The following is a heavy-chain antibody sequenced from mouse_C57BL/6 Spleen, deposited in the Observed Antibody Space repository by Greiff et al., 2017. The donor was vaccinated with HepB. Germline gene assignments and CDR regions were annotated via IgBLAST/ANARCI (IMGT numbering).Heavy chain of an antibody. V-gene: IGHV1-64*01. CDR3: AREDHYGSSHYFDH. Sequence: QVQLQQPGAELVKPGASVKLSCKASGYTFTSYWMHWVKQRPGQGLEWIGMIHPNSGSTNYNEKFKSKATLTVDKSSSTAYMQLSSLTSEDSAVYYCAREDHYGSSHYFDHWGQGTTLTVSS. CDR2: IHPNSGST. D-gene: IGHD1-1*01. J-gene: IGHJ2*01. CDR1: GYTFTSYW.